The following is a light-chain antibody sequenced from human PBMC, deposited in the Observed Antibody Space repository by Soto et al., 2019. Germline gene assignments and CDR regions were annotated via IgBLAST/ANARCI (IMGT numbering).Light chain of an antibody. CDR2: AAT. V-gene: IGKV3D-7*01. J-gene: IGKJ1*01. Sequence: EIVMTQSPATLSWSPGESATLSCRASQSIATYLSWYQQKPGQAPRLLIYAATTRATGIPARFSGSGSGTDFTLTISSLQPEDFAVYYCQQDYNFPWTVGQGTKVDI. CDR3: QQDYNFPWT. CDR1: QSIATY.